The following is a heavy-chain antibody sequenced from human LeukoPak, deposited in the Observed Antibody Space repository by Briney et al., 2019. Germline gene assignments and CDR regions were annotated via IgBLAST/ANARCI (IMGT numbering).Heavy chain of an antibody. Sequence: PSETLSLTCSVSGGSISPYFWSWIRQPPGKGLEWIGYIAYSGSTNYNPSLMSRVTISVDTSKNQFSLRLNSVTTADTAVYDCARDVYRGVTNFDPWGQGTLVTVSS. V-gene: IGHV4-59*01. CDR3: ARDVYRGVTNFDP. CDR1: GGSISPYF. CDR2: IAYSGST. D-gene: IGHD3-10*01. J-gene: IGHJ5*02.